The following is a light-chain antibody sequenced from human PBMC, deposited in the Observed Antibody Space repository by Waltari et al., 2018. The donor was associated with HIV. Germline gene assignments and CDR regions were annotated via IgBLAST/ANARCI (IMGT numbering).Light chain of an antibody. CDR3: GSYTSSSTLV. Sequence: QSALTQPASVSGSPGQSITISCTGTSSHVGAYNFVSWYQQHPGKAPKLMIYDVSSRPSGVSDRFSGSKSGNTASLTISGLQAEDEADYYCGSYTSSSTLVFGGGTKLTVL. CDR1: SSHVGAYNF. CDR2: DVS. V-gene: IGLV2-14*03. J-gene: IGLJ3*02.